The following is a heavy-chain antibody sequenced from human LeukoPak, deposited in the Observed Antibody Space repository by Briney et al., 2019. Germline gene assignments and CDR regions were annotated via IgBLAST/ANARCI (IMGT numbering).Heavy chain of an antibody. V-gene: IGHV1-2*02. CDR2: INPNSGGT. CDR3: ARCSGSSGPYYYYGMDV. Sequence: ASVKVSCKASGYTFTGYYMHWVRQAPGQGLEWMGWINPNSGGTNYAQKFQGRVTMTRDTSISTAYMELSRLGSDDTAVYYCARCSGSSGPYYYYGMDVWGQGTTVTVSS. D-gene: IGHD2-15*01. CDR1: GYTFTGYY. J-gene: IGHJ6*02.